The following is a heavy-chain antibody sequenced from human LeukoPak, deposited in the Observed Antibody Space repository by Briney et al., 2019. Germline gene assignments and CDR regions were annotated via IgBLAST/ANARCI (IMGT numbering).Heavy chain of an antibody. CDR2: ISWNSGSI. J-gene: IGHJ6*03. Sequence: GGSLRLSCAASGFTFDDYAMHWVRQAPGKGLEWVSGISWNSGSIGYADSVKGRFTISRDNAKNSLYLQMNSLRAEDTAVYYCAKPDVSAPYYYMDVWGKGTTVTVSS. CDR3: AKPDVSAPYYYMDV. CDR1: GFTFDDYA. D-gene: IGHD2/OR15-2a*01. V-gene: IGHV3-9*01.